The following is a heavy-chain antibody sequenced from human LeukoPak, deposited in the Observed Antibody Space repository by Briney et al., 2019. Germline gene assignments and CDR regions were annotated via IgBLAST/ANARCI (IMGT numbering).Heavy chain of an antibody. V-gene: IGHV1-2*02. CDR3: ARDQGTYYFDC. CDR2: INPNSGGT. Sequence: ASVQVSCKASGYTFTGFYIHWVRQAPGQGLEWMGWINPNSGGTNYAQNFQGRVTMTRDTSISTAYMELSRLTSDDTAIYYCARDQGTYYFDCWGQGALVPVSS. CDR1: GYTFTGFY. J-gene: IGHJ4*02. D-gene: IGHD1-1*01.